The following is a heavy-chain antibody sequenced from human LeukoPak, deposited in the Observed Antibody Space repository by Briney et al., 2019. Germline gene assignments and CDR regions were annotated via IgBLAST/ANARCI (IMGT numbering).Heavy chain of an antibody. V-gene: IGHV5-51*01. J-gene: IGHJ3*02. D-gene: IGHD1-26*01. CDR3: ARVTLLPRHAFDI. CDR2: IYPGDSAT. Sequence: TGESLKISCKGSGYSFTNYWIGWVRQMPGKGLEWMGIIYPGDSATRYSPSFQGQVTISADKSIDTAYLQWSSLKASDTAIYYCARVTLLPRHAFDIWGQGTMVTVSS. CDR1: GYSFTNYW.